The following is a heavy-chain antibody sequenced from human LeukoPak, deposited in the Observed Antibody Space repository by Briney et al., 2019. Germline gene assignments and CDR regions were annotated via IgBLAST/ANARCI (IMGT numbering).Heavy chain of an antibody. CDR1: GYTFTGYY. J-gene: IGHJ5*02. CDR3: ARDACDYGGNGPNWFDP. CDR2: INPNSGGT. D-gene: IGHD4-23*01. V-gene: IGHV1-2*02. Sequence: ASVKVSCKASGYTFTGYYMHWVRQAPGQGLEWMGWINPNSGGTNYAQKFQGRVTMTRDTSISTAYMELSRLRSDHTAVYYCARDACDYGGNGPNWFDPWGQGTLVTVSS.